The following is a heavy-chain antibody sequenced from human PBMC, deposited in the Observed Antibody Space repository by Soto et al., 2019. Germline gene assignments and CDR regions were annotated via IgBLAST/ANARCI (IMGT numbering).Heavy chain of an antibody. V-gene: IGHV3-30*18. CDR1: GFTFSSYG. Sequence: GGSLRLSCAASGFTFSSYGMHWVRQAPGKGLEWVAVISYDGSNKYYADSVKGRFTISRDNSKNTLYLQMNSLRAEDTAVYYCAKDESTVVTLDAFDIWGQGTMVTVSS. CDR2: ISYDGSNK. D-gene: IGHD2-15*01. CDR3: AKDESTVVTLDAFDI. J-gene: IGHJ3*02.